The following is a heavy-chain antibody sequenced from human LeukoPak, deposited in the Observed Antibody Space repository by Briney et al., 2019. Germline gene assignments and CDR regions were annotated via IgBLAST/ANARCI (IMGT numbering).Heavy chain of an antibody. CDR2: ISYDGSNK. V-gene: IGHV3-30-3*01. CDR1: GFTFSSYA. CDR3: ARESSGGSYYGRGFDY. J-gene: IGHJ4*02. D-gene: IGHD1-26*01. Sequence: GGSLRLSCAASGFTFSSYAMHWVRQAPGKGLEWVSVISYDGSNKYYADSVKGRFTISRDNSKNTLYLQMNSLRAEDTAVYYCARESSGGSYYGRGFDYWGQGTLVTVSS.